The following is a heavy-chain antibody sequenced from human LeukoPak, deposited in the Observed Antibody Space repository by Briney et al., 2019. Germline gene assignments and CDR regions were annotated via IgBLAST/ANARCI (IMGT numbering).Heavy chain of an antibody. Sequence: GGSLRLSRAASGFTFDDYTMHWVRQAPGKGLEWVSLISWDGGSTYYADSVKGRFTISRDNSKNSLYLQMNSLRTEDTALYYCAKEGWFGEFTGYYGMDVWGQGTTVTVSS. D-gene: IGHD3-10*01. CDR3: AKEGWFGEFTGYYGMDV. CDR2: ISWDGGST. CDR1: GFTFDDYT. J-gene: IGHJ6*02. V-gene: IGHV3-43*01.